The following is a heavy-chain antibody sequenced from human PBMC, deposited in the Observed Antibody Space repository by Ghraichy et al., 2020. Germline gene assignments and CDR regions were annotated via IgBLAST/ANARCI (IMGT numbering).Heavy chain of an antibody. CDR1: GGTFSSYA. CDR3: AGRFLEWLLLSGSEHYYYYYGMDV. Sequence: SVKVSCKASGGTFSSYAISWVRQAPGQGLEWMGGIIPIFGTANYAQKFQGRVTITADESTSTAYMELSSLRSEDTAVYYCAGRFLEWLLLSGSEHYYYYYGMDVWGQGTTVTVSS. J-gene: IGHJ6*02. CDR2: IIPIFGTA. D-gene: IGHD3-3*01. V-gene: IGHV1-69*13.